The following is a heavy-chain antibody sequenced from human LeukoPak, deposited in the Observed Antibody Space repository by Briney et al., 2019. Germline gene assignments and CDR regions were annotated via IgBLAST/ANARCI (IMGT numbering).Heavy chain of an antibody. Sequence: GGSLRLSCVASGFTFSSYGMHWVRQAPGKGLEWVAFIRYDGSNKYYADSVKGRFTISRDNSKNTLYLQMNSLRAEDTAVYYCATTSITIFGVVIGFDYWGQGTLVTVSS. D-gene: IGHD3-3*01. CDR2: IRYDGSNK. V-gene: IGHV3-30*02. J-gene: IGHJ4*02. CDR1: GFTFSSYG. CDR3: ATTSITIFGVVIGFDY.